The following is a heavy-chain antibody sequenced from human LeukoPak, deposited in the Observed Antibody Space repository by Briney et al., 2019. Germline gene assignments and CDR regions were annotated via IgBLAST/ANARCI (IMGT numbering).Heavy chain of an antibody. J-gene: IGHJ4*02. CDR3: ARRTGYDSSGYSDY. V-gene: IGHV4-4*02. CDR1: GGSISSSNW. D-gene: IGHD3-22*01. Sequence: SETLSLTCAVSGGSISSSNWWSWVRQPPGKGLEWIGEIYHSGSTNYSPSLKSRVTISVDKSKNQFSLKLSSVTAADTAVYYCARRTGYDSSGYSDYWGQGTLVTVSS. CDR2: IYHSGST.